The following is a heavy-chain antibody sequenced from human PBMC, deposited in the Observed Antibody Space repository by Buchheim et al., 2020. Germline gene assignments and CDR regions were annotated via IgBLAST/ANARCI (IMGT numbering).Heavy chain of an antibody. CDR3: TSNNWNDVDPYYDYCDY. V-gene: IGHV3-73*02. J-gene: IGHJ4*02. Sequence: EVQLVESGGGLVQHGGSLKLSCAPSVLTFSGSAIHWVREATGNGLEWVGRIRSKANTYATAYAASVKGRFTISRDVSKNTASLQMKSLKAEDTAVYYCTSNNWNDVDPYYDYCDYWGQGTL. D-gene: IGHD1-20*01. CDR2: IRSKANTYAT. CDR1: VLTFSGSA.